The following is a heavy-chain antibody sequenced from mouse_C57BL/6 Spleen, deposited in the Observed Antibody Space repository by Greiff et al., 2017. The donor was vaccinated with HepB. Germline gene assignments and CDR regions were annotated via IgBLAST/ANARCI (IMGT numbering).Heavy chain of an antibody. Sequence: QVQLQQPGAELVMPGASVKLSCKASGYTFTSYWMHWVKQRPGQGLEWIGMIHPNSGSTNYNEKFKSKATLTVDKSSSTAYMQLSSLTSEDSAVYYCASYYYVSSSPFDYWGQGTTLTVSS. J-gene: IGHJ2*01. D-gene: IGHD1-1*01. CDR3: ASYYYVSSSPFDY. CDR2: IHPNSGST. CDR1: GYTFTSYW. V-gene: IGHV1-64*01.